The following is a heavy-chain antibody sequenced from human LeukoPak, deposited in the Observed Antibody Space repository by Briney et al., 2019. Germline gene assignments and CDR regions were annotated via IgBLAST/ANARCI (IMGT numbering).Heavy chain of an antibody. CDR3: ARGLSDSSGYYYGGRFDP. J-gene: IGHJ5*02. D-gene: IGHD3-22*01. V-gene: IGHV4-61*01. CDR2: IYYSGST. CDR1: GGSVNSGNYY. Sequence: SETLSLTCTVSGGSVNSGNYYWSWIRQPPGKGLEWIGYIYYSGSTNYNPSLKSRVTISVDTSKKQFSLKLSSVTAADTAVYYCARGLSDSSGYYYGGRFDPWGQGTLVTVSS.